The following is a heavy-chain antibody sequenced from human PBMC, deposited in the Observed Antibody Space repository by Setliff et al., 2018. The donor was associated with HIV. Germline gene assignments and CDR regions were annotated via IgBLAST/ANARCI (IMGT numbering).Heavy chain of an antibody. CDR2: IYSGGSS. Sequence: SLRLSCAASGFTVSSNYMSWVRQAPGKGLEWVSVIYSGGSSYYADSVKGRFTISRDNSKNTLYLQMNGLRAEDTAVYYCTRPHQDWNDFHFDYWGQGSLVTVSS. D-gene: IGHD1-1*01. V-gene: IGHV3-53*01. CDR3: TRPHQDWNDFHFDY. J-gene: IGHJ4*02. CDR1: GFTVSSNY.